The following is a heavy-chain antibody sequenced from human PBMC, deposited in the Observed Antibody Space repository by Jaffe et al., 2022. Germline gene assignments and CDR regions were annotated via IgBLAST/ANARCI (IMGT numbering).Heavy chain of an antibody. CDR2: INPDGAIT. D-gene: IGHD2-8*02. V-gene: IGHV3-74*01. J-gene: IGHJ3*01. CDR1: GFTFSNYW. Sequence: EMQLVESGGGLVQPGGSLRLSCAASGFTFSNYWMYWVRQAPGEGLVCVSLINPDGAITKFADSVKGRFTVSRDNAKNTLYLQMNSLRAEDTAIYYCAKSIVMSGGDLDVWGQGTMVTVSS. CDR3: AKSIVMSGGDLDV.